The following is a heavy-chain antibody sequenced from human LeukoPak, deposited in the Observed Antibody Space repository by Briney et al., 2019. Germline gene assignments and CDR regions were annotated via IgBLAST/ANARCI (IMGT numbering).Heavy chain of an antibody. J-gene: IGHJ4*02. CDR3: ARGTPDFDY. V-gene: IGHV3-21*01. CDR2: ISSSNSYI. CDR1: GFTFSSYT. Sequence: GGSLRPSCAASGFTFSSYTMNWVRKAPGKGLEWVSSISSSNSYIYYADSVKGRFTISRDNAKNSLLLQMNSLRAEDTAVYYCARGTPDFDYWGQGTLVTVSS.